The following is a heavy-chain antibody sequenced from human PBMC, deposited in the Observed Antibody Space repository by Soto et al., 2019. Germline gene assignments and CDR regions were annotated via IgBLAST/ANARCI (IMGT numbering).Heavy chain of an antibody. CDR2: IYPSGTT. D-gene: IGHD3-10*01. CDR3: ARDDYGSAGMDV. CDR1: GDSLSNYY. Sequence: SETLSLTCTVSGDSLSNYYGSWIRQPAGKGLEWIGRIYPSGTTNYNPSLKSRLTMSRDTSKNQFSLSLRSVTAADTAVYFCARDDYGSAGMDVWGQGTTVTVSS. J-gene: IGHJ6*02. V-gene: IGHV4-4*07.